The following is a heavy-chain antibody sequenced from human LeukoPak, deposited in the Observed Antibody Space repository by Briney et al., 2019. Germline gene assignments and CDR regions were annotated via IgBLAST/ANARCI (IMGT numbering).Heavy chain of an antibody. CDR2: MNPNSGNT. CDR3: ARGPETIFGVVDDAFDI. V-gene: IGHV1-8*01. Sequence: GASVKVSCKASGYTFTSYDINWVRQATGQGLEWMGWMNPNSGNTGYTQKFQGRVTMTRNTSISTAYMELSSLRSEDTAVYYCARGPETIFGVVDDAFDIWGQGTMVTVSS. J-gene: IGHJ3*02. CDR1: GYTFTSYD. D-gene: IGHD3-3*01.